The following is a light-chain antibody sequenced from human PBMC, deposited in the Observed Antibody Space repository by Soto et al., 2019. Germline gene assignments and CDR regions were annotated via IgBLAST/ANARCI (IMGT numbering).Light chain of an antibody. Sequence: EIVMTQSPDTLSVSPGETVTLSCRARQSVRTNLAWYQHKPGQSPRLLIYGASNRASGFPARFSGSGSGTEFTLTISSLQSEDFAVYYCQQYNDNWPTFGQGTKVDIK. J-gene: IGKJ1*01. CDR3: QQYNDNWPT. CDR2: GAS. CDR1: QSVRTN. V-gene: IGKV3-15*01.